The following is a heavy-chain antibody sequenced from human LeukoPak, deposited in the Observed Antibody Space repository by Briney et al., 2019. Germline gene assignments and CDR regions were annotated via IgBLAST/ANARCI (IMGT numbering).Heavy chain of an antibody. Sequence: GGSLRLSCAASGFTFSSYWMSWVRQAPGKGLEWVANIKQDGSEKYYVDSVKGRFTISRDNAKNSLYLQMNSLRAEVTVVYYCARAGTDLWRLFDYWGQGTLVTVSS. V-gene: IGHV3-7*04. CDR3: ARAGTDLWRLFDY. CDR2: IKQDGSEK. CDR1: GFTFSSYW. D-gene: IGHD1-14*01. J-gene: IGHJ4*02.